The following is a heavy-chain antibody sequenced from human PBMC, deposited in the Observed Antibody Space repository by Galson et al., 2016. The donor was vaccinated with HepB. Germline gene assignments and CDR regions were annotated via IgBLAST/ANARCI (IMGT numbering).Heavy chain of an antibody. J-gene: IGHJ5*02. CDR2: MNPKSGNT. CDR1: GYTFTNYD. CDR3: VRGLSEYHDFWSGYYRIRFDP. V-gene: IGHV1-8*01. D-gene: IGHD3-3*01. Sequence: SVKVSCKASGYTFTNYDVNWVRLAPGQGLEWMAWMNPKSGNTGSAHKFQGRLTLTRDSSINTAYMELSSLRSDDTAVYYCVRGLSEYHDFWSGYYRIRFDPWGQGPWSPSPQ.